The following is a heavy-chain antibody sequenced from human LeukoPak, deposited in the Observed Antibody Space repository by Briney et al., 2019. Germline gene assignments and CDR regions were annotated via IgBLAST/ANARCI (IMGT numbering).Heavy chain of an antibody. CDR3: ARDPQSSQRLVSY. CDR1: GFTVSSKY. J-gene: IGHJ4*02. D-gene: IGHD6-13*01. Sequence: GGSLRLSCASSGFTVSSKYMTWVRQVPGKGLEWVTVIYSDGSIYYADSVKGRFTSARDNSKNTLYLQMNSLRAEDTAVYYCARDPQSSQRLVSYWAQGTLVTVA. V-gene: IGHV3-53*01. CDR2: IYSDGSI.